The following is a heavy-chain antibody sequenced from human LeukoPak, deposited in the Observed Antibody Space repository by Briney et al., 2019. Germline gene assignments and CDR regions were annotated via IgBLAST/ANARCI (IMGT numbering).Heavy chain of an antibody. D-gene: IGHD6-13*01. CDR3: AKDRGYSSFAPPDY. CDR1: GFTFDDYG. V-gene: IGHV3-30*02. Sequence: GGSLRLSCAASGFTFDDYGMSWVRQAPGKGLEWVAFIRYDGSNKYYADSVKGRFTISRDNSKNTLYLQMNSLRAEDTAVYYCAKDRGYSSFAPPDYWGQGTLVTVSS. J-gene: IGHJ4*02. CDR2: IRYDGSNK.